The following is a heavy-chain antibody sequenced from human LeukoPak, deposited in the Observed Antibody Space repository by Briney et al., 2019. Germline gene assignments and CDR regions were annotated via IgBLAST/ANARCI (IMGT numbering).Heavy chain of an antibody. CDR1: GGSIGSYY. CDR3: ARLGAMVRGVTRRAYYYCYVDV. D-gene: IGHD3-10*01. J-gene: IGHJ6*03. Sequence: SESLSLTRTVSGGSIGSYYWGSIRQPPGKGLEWVGYIYYSGRTNYNPSLKRRVTISADTSKNQFSIYLSSVTAAHPAMVFCARLGAMVRGVTRRAYYYCYVDVWGKGTTVT. CDR2: IYYSGRT. V-gene: IGHV4-59*08.